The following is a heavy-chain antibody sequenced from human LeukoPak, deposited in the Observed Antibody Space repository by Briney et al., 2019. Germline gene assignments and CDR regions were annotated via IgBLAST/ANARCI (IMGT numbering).Heavy chain of an antibody. D-gene: IGHD3-10*01. V-gene: IGHV3-23*01. CDR1: GFTFSSYA. Sequence: GGSLRLSCAASGFTFSSYAMSWVRQAPGKGREWVSAISGSGGSTYYADSVKGRFTISRDNSKNTLYLQMNSLRAEDTAVYYCAKDLKTRLWFGELLSDSASDYWGQGTLVTVSS. CDR2: ISGSGGST. J-gene: IGHJ4*02. CDR3: AKDLKTRLWFGELLSDSASDY.